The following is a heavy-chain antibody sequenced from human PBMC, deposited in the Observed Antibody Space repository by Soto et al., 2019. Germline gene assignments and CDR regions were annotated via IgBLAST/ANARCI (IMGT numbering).Heavy chain of an antibody. V-gene: IGHV1-69*01. Sequence: QVQLVQSGAEVRKPGSSVILSCKASGGTFTSHAFSWVRQAPGQGLEWMGGIIPLFGTANYAQKFQGRVTSTADEGTSTVFRELSRLRSEDTAVFYCASPTRVLTGGAFDSWGQGTLVTVSS. CDR1: GGTFTSHA. CDR3: ASPTRVLTGGAFDS. CDR2: IIPLFGTA. D-gene: IGHD3-10*01. J-gene: IGHJ4*02.